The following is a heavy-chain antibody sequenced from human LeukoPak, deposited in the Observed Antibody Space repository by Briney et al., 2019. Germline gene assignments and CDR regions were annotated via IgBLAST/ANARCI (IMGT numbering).Heavy chain of an antibody. CDR1: GGTFSSYA. CDR3: ARGRITMVRENYYYGMDV. CDR2: IIPIFGIA. V-gene: IGHV1-69*04. Sequence: SVKVSCKASGGTFSSYAISWVRQAPGQGLEWMGRIIPIFGIANSAQKFQGRVTITADKSTSTAYMELSSLRSEDTAVYYCARGRITMVRENYYYGMDVWGQGTTVTVSS. J-gene: IGHJ6*02. D-gene: IGHD3-10*01.